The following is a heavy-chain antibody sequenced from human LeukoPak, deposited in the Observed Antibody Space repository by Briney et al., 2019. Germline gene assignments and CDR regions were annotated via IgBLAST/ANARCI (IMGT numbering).Heavy chain of an antibody. Sequence: SETLSLTCAVYGGSFSGYYWSWIRQPPGKGLEWIGEINHSGSTYYNPSLKSRVTISVDTSKNQFSLKLSSVTAADTAVYYCARGPLYYDSSGYSSPYYYGMDVWGQGTTVTVSS. CDR3: ARGPLYYDSSGYSSPYYYGMDV. CDR1: GGSFSGYY. D-gene: IGHD3-22*01. J-gene: IGHJ6*02. CDR2: INHSGST. V-gene: IGHV4-34*01.